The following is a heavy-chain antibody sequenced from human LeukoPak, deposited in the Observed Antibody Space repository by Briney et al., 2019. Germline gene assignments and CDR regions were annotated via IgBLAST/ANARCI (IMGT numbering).Heavy chain of an antibody. J-gene: IGHJ4*02. V-gene: IGHV3-21*01. Sequence: GGSLRLSCAASGFTFSSYSMNWVRQAPGKGLEWVSSISSSSSYIYYADSVQGRFTISRDNAKNSLYLQMNSLRAEDTAVYYCARDLSSHFDYWGQGAMVSDCS. CDR3: ARDLSSHFDY. CDR1: GFTFSSYS. D-gene: IGHD6-13*01. CDR2: ISSSSSYI.